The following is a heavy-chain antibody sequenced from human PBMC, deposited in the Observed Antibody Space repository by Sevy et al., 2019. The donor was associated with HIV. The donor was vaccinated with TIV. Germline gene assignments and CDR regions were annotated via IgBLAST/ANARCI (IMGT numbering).Heavy chain of an antibody. D-gene: IGHD6-13*01. CDR3: ATGGYSSSWYLGYRAFDI. J-gene: IGHJ3*02. CDR2: ISAYNGNT. V-gene: IGHV1-18*01. CDR1: GYTFTSYG. Sequence: ASVKVSCKASGYTFTSYGISWVRQAPGQGLEWMGWISAYNGNTNYPQKLQGRVTMTTDTSTSTAYMELRSLRSDDTAVYYCATGGYSSSWYLGYRAFDIWGQGTMVTVSS.